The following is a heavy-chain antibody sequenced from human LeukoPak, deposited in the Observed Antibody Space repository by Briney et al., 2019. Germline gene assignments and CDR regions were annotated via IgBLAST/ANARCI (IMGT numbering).Heavy chain of an antibody. CDR1: GGSLSNYY. J-gene: IGHJ4*02. D-gene: IGHD1-26*01. CDR3: ARHSVVGATTFDY. CDR2: IYYSGSI. V-gene: IGHV4-59*08. Sequence: SETLSLTCTVSGGSLSNYYWSCIRQPPGKGLEWIGYIYYSGSINYNPSLKSRVTISVDMSKNQFSLQLSSVTAADTAVYYCARHSVVGATTFDYWGQGTLVTVSS.